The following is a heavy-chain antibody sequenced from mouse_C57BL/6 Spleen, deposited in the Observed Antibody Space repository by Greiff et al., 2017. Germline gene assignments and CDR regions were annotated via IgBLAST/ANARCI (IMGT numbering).Heavy chain of an antibody. J-gene: IGHJ2*01. D-gene: IGHD2-4*01. V-gene: IGHV5-4*03. CDR1: GFTFSSYA. Sequence: EVKLMESGGGLVKPGGSLKLSCAASGFTFSSYAMSWVRQTPEKRLEWVATISDGGSYTYYPDNVKGRYTISRDNAKNNLYLQMSHLKSEDTAMYYCARGGYDYDGFDYWGQGTTLTVSS. CDR3: ARGGYDYDGFDY. CDR2: ISDGGSYT.